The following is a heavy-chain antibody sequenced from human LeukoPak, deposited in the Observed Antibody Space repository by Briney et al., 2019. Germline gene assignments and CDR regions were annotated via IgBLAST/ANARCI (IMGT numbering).Heavy chain of an antibody. CDR3: ARDGGVRGYSYGREVDY. V-gene: IGHV3-21*01. CDR1: GFTFSSYS. J-gene: IGHJ4*02. Sequence: GGSLRLSCAASGFTFSSYSMNWVRQAPGKGLEWVSSISSSSYIYYADSVKGRFTISRDNAKNSLYLQMNSLRAEDTAVYYCARDGGVRGYSYGREVDYWGQGTLVTVSS. CDR2: ISSSSYI. D-gene: IGHD5-18*01.